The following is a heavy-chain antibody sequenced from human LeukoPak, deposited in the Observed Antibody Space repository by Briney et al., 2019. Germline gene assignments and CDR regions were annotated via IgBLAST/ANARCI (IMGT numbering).Heavy chain of an antibody. CDR1: VFSFTTSS. D-gene: IGHD3-10*01. J-gene: IGHJ4*02. CDR2: IDGSGSYT. CDR3: ARDTSGSSVITYFDN. Sequence: GGSLRLSCAASVFSFTTSSMSWVRHAPGKGLEWVSYIDGSGSYTSYADSVKGRFTISRDNAKSSLFLQMNSLRAEDTADYYCARDTSGSSVITYFDNWGQGTLVTVSS. V-gene: IGHV3-21*01.